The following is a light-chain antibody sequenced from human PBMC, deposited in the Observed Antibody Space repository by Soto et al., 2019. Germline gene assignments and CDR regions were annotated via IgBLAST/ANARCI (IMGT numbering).Light chain of an antibody. CDR3: SSFTPSTSYV. J-gene: IGLJ1*01. V-gene: IGLV2-14*01. CDR1: SSDVGGYNS. Sequence: QSALTQPASVSGSPGQSIAISCTGTSSDVGGYNSVSWYQQYPGKAPKLMIHDVSNRPSGVSNRFSGSKSGNTASLTISGLRAEDEAVYYCSSFTPSTSYVFGSGTKSPS. CDR2: DVS.